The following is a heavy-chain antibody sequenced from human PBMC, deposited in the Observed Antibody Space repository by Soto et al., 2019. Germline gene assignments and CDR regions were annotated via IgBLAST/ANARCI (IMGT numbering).Heavy chain of an antibody. V-gene: IGHV3-23*01. D-gene: IGHD6-6*01. CDR3: ARLAFGSSRSFDI. CDR1: GFAFSSHP. Sequence: ALRLSCAASGFAFSSHPMSWVRQAPERGLEWVSGISDSGGLTYNADSVKGRFTISRDNSKNTLYLQMNSLRAEDTALYYCARLAFGSSRSFDIWGQGTMVTV. J-gene: IGHJ3*02. CDR2: ISDSGGLT.